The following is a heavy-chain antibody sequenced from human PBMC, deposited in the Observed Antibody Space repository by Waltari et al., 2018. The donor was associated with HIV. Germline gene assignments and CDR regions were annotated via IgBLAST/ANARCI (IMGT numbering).Heavy chain of an antibody. D-gene: IGHD4-17*01. CDR2: ISYDGSNK. CDR3: AKAGGDYNLGDYYGMDV. J-gene: IGHJ6*02. V-gene: IGHV3-30*18. Sequence: QVQLVESGGGVVQPGRSLRLSCAASGFTFSSYGMHWVRQAPGKGLEWVAVISYDGSNKYYADSVKGRFTISRDNSKNTLYLQMNSLRAEDTAVYYCAKAGGDYNLGDYYGMDVWGQGTTVTVSS. CDR1: GFTFSSYG.